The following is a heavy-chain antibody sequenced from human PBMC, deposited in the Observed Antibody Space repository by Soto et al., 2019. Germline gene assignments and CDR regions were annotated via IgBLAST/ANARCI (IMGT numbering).Heavy chain of an antibody. CDR1: GFTFSTYA. J-gene: IGHJ6*02. CDR2: ISANGQGI. D-gene: IGHD3-22*01. Sequence: PGGSLRLSCAASGFTFSTYALSWVRQAPGKGLEWVSAISANGQGIYYADSVRGRFTISRDNSKNTLYLQMNSLRAEDTAVYYCARETYYYDSSGYYPYYYYYGMDVWGQGTTVTVSS. CDR3: ARETYYYDSSGYYPYYYYYGMDV. V-gene: IGHV3-23*01.